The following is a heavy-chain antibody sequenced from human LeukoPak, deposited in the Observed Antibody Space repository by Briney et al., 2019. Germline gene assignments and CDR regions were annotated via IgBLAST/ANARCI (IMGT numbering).Heavy chain of an antibody. CDR1: GFAFSRSG. D-gene: IGHD2-2*01. CDR2: IQYDGSEK. Sequence: GGSLRLSCAASGFAFSRSGMHWVRQAPGKGLEWVAFIQYDGSEKYYAESVKGRFTVSRDNSKSTVYLQMNSLRAEDTAVYYCARKSSPTRLNWFDPWGQGTLVTVSS. J-gene: IGHJ5*02. V-gene: IGHV3-30*02. CDR3: ARKSSPTRLNWFDP.